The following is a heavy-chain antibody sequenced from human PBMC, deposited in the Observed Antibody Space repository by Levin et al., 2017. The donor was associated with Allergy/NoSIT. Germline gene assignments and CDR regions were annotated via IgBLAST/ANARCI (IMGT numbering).Heavy chain of an antibody. D-gene: IGHD2-15*01. V-gene: IGHV3-66*01. Sequence: GGSLRLSCAASGFTVSNNYMKWVRQAPGKGLEWVSLIYSGGSTYYADSVRGRFTISRDNSKNTLYLQMNRLRVEDTAVYYCARNGCGGGSCGYWGQGTLVTVSS. J-gene: IGHJ4*02. CDR2: IYSGGST. CDR3: ARNGCGGGSCGY. CDR1: GFTVSNNY.